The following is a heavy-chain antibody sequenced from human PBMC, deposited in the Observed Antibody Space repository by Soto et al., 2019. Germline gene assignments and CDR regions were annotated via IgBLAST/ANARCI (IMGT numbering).Heavy chain of an antibody. J-gene: IGHJ3*02. D-gene: IGHD6-19*01. CDR3: ARDGGVAVAVDASDI. V-gene: IGHV3-20*04. CDR2: INWSGSST. CDR1: GFTFEDHG. Sequence: PVGSLRLSCAASGFTFEDHGMTWVRQVPGKGLEWVTEINWSGSSTSYADSVKGRFTISRDNAKNSLYLQMNSLRAEDTALYFCARDGGVAVAVDASDIWGQGTMVTVSS.